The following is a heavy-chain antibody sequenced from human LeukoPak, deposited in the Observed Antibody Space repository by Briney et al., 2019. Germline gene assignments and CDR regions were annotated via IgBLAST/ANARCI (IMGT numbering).Heavy chain of an antibody. J-gene: IGHJ4*02. CDR3: ARDAPGSGYGSYYFDH. D-gene: IGHD5-12*01. Sequence: GASVKVSCMASGFTFTYYYMHWVRQAPGQGLEWMGWIKPNSGGTNYAQKFQGRVAMTRDTSISTAYMELSGLTSDDTAVYYCARDAPGSGYGSYYFDHWGQGTLVTVSS. CDR1: GFTFTYYY. V-gene: IGHV1-2*02. CDR2: IKPNSGGT.